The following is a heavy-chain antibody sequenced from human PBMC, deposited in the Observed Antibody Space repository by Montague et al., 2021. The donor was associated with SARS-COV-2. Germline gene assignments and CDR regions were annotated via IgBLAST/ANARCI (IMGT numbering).Heavy chain of an antibody. D-gene: IGHD3-10*01. CDR3: AREATDYGSGSYYFPSAY. CDR2: VYNYGST. V-gene: IGHV4-61*01. CDR1: GGSVSSGSNY. J-gene: IGHJ4*02. Sequence: SETLSLTCSVSGGSVSSGSNYWSWIRQSPGKGLEWIGYVYNYGSTDYNPSLKSRVTISLDTSKNQFSLRLSSVTAADTAVYYCAREATDYGSGSYYFPSAYWGQGILVTVSS.